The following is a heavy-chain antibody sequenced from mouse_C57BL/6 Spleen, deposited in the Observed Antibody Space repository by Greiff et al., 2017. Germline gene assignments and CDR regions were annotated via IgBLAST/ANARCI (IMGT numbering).Heavy chain of an antibody. J-gene: IGHJ4*01. V-gene: IGHV1-82*01. CDR3: ARDGLYAMDY. D-gene: IGHD1-2*01. Sequence: VQGVESGPELVKPGASVKISCKASGYAFSSSWMNWVKQRPGKGLEWIGRIYPGDGDTNYNGKFKGKATLTADKSSSTAYMQLSSLTSEDSAVYFCARDGLYAMDYWGQGTSVTVSS. CDR2: IYPGDGDT. CDR1: GYAFSSSW.